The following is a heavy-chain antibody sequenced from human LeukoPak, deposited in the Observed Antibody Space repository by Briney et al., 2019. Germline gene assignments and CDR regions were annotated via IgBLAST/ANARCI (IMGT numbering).Heavy chain of an antibody. D-gene: IGHD6-6*01. CDR2: ISYDGSNK. V-gene: IGHV3-30*03. Sequence: GGSLRLSCAASGFTFISYGMHWVRQAPGKGLEWVAVISYDGSNKYYADSVKGRFTISRDNSKNTLYLQMNSLRAEDTAVYYCARDYSSFAFDIWGQGTMVTVSS. J-gene: IGHJ3*02. CDR1: GFTFISYG. CDR3: ARDYSSFAFDI.